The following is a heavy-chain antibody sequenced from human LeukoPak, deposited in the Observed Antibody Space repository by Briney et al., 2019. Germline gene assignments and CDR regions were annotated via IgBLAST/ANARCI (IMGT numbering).Heavy chain of an antibody. D-gene: IGHD5-18*01. Sequence: IPSETLSLTCTVSGGSISSSSYYWGWIRQPPGKGLEWIGSIYYSGSTYYNPSLKSRVTISVDTSKDQFSLKLSSVTAADTAVYYCARRRGYSSPMDVWGKGTTVTISS. CDR3: ARRRGYSSPMDV. CDR1: GGSISSSSYY. J-gene: IGHJ6*03. CDR2: IYYSGST. V-gene: IGHV4-39*01.